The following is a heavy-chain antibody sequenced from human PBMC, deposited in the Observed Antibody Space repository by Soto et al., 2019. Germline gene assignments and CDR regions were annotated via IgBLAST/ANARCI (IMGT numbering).Heavy chain of an antibody. CDR3: ARQVHCSSTSCADNDAFDI. D-gene: IGHD2-2*01. J-gene: IGHJ3*02. CDR2: IYPGDSDT. CDR1: GYSFTSYW. V-gene: IGHV5-51*01. Sequence: GESLKISCKGSGYSFTSYWIGWVRQMPGKGLGWMGIIYPGDSDTRYSPSFQGQVTISADKSICTAYLQWSSLKASDTAMYYCARQVHCSSTSCADNDAFDIWGQGTMVTVS.